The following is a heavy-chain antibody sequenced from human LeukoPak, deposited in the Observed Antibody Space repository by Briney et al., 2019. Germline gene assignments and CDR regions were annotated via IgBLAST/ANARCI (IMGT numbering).Heavy chain of an antibody. CDR2: INWNGGST. J-gene: IGHJ4*02. Sequence: GGSLRLSCAASGFTFDDYGMSWVRQAPGKGLEWVSGINWNGGSTGYADSVKGRFTLSRDNAKHSLYLQMNSLRAEDTALYYCARTRNRIAAAGPWGGNAGDFDYWGQGTLVTVSS. CDR3: ARTRNRIAAAGPWGGNAGDFDY. CDR1: GFTFDDYG. V-gene: IGHV3-20*04. D-gene: IGHD6-13*01.